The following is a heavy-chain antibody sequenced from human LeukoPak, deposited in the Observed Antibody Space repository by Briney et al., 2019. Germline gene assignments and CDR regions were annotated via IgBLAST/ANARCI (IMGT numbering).Heavy chain of an antibody. D-gene: IGHD1-26*01. CDR1: GGSISSTNW. V-gene: IGHV4-4*02. CDR3: ARDRSGSFRLYGLDV. CDR2: IYHIGSA. J-gene: IGHJ3*01. Sequence: SETLSLTCAVSGGSISSTNWRTWVRQSPGKGLEWIGEIYHIGSANYNPSLYSRVTISVDKSKNQFSLNLSSVTAADTAVYFCARDRSGSFRLYGLDVWGQGTMVTVSS.